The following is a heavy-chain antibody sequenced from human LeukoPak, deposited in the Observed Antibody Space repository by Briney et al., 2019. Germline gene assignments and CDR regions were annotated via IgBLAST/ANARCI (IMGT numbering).Heavy chain of an antibody. D-gene: IGHD3-22*01. J-gene: IGHJ4*02. CDR2: IRYDGSNK. CDR3: AKDQDDSSGYYYYPLDY. V-gene: IGHV3-30*02. CDR1: GFTFSSYG. Sequence: GGSVRLSCAASGFTFSSYGMHWVRQAPGKGLEWVAFIRYDGSNKYYADSVKGRFTISRDNSKNTLYLQMNSLRAEDTAVYYCAKDQDDSSGYYYYPLDYWGQGTLVTVSS.